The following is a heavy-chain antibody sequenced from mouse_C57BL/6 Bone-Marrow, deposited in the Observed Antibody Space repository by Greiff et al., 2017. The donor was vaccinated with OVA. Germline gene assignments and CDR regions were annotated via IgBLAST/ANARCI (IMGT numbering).Heavy chain of an antibody. V-gene: IGHV2-4*01. CDR2: IWSGGST. Sequence: QVQLKESGPGLVQPSQSLSITCTVSGFSLTSYGVHWVRQPPGKGLEWLGVIWSGGSTDYNAAFISRLSISKDNSKSQVFFKMNSLQADDTAIYYCAKKPHYYSNLYYYAMDYWGQGTSVTVSS. CDR1: GFSLTSYG. CDR3: AKKPHYYSNLYYYAMDY. J-gene: IGHJ4*01. D-gene: IGHD2-5*01.